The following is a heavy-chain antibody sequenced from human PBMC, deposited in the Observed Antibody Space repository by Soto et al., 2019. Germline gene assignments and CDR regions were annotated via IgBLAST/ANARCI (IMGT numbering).Heavy chain of an antibody. J-gene: IGHJ5*02. V-gene: IGHV4-59*01. CDR1: GGSISIYY. D-gene: IGHD3-16*01. Sequence: PSDTLSLTCTVSGGSISIYYLSWIRQPPGKGLEWIGYIYYSATTNYNPSLKSRVTISVDTSKNQFSLKLTSVTAADTAVYYCARALWGTAAHITWFDPWGQGTLVTVSS. CDR2: IYYSATT. CDR3: ARALWGTAAHITWFDP.